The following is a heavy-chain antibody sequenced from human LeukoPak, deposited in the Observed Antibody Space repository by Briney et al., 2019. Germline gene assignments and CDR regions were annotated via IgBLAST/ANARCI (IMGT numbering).Heavy chain of an antibody. CDR1: GYTFTSYG. CDR2: ISAYNGNT. J-gene: IGHJ6*02. CDR3: ARSRGHIVVVLRGGNYYYGMDV. Sequence: ASVKVSCKASGYTFTSYGISWVRQAPGQGLEWMGWISAYNGNTNYAQKLQGRVTMTRDTSTSTVYMELSSLRSEDTAVYYCARSRGHIVVVLRGGNYYYGMDVWGQGTTVTVSS. D-gene: IGHD2-2*01. V-gene: IGHV1-18*01.